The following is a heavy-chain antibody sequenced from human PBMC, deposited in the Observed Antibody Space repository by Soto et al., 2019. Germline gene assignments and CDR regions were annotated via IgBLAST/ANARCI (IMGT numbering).Heavy chain of an antibody. D-gene: IGHD3-3*01. V-gene: IGHV3-30-3*01. CDR2: ISYDGSNK. CDR3: ASWYYDFWSGYSGYYGMDV. CDR1: GYTFSSYA. Sequence: QVQLVESGGGVVQPGRSLRLSCAASGYTFSSYAMHWVRQAPGKGLEWVAVISYDGSNKYYADSVKGRFTISRDNSKNTLYLQMNSLRAEDTAVYYCASWYYDFWSGYSGYYGMDVWGQGTMVTVSS. J-gene: IGHJ6*02.